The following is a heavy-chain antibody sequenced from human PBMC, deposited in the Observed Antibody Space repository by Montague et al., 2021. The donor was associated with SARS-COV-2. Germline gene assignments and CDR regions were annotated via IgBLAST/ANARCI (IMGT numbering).Heavy chain of an antibody. D-gene: IGHD3-22*01. V-gene: IGHV4-39*01. CDR3: ARFPTSYYYDSKAAPAAPDAFDI. CDR1: GGSFSGYY. J-gene: IGHJ3*02. CDR2: IYYSGST. Sequence: SETLSLTCAVYGGSFSGYYWSWIRQPPGKGLEWIGSIYYSGSTYYNPSLKGRVTISVDTSKNQFSLKLSSVTAADTAVYYCARFPTSYYYDSKAAPAAPDAFDIWGQGTMVTVSS.